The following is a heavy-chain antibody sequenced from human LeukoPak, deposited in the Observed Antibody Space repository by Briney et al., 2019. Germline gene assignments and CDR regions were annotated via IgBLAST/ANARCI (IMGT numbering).Heavy chain of an antibody. D-gene: IGHD2-15*01. J-gene: IGHJ4*02. V-gene: IGHV3-30-3*01. CDR3: ASLLGYCSGGSCYPYYFDY. CDR1: GFTFSSYA. Sequence: GGSLRLSCAASGFTFSSYAMHWVRQAPGKGLEWVAVISYDGSNKYYADSVKGRFTISRDNSKNTLYLQMNSLRAEDTAVYYCASLLGYCSGGSCYPYYFDYWGQGTLVTVSS. CDR2: ISYDGSNK.